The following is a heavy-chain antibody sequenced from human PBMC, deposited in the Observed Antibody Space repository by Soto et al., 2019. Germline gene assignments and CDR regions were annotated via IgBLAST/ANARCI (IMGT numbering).Heavy chain of an antibody. D-gene: IGHD3-10*01. Sequence: QVQLVESGGGVVQPGRSLRLSCAASGFTVSSYGMHWVRQAPGKGREWVAVISRDGGTKYYADSVKGRFTISRDNSRNPLFLEMNSLRGDDMAVYYCSGEVASGYWGQGTLVTVSS. CDR2: ISRDGGTK. CDR1: GFTVSSYG. V-gene: IGHV3-30*03. J-gene: IGHJ4*02. CDR3: SGEVASGY.